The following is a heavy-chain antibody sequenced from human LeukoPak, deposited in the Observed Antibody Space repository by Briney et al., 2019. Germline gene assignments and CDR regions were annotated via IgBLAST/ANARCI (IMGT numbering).Heavy chain of an antibody. J-gene: IGHJ4*02. CDR1: GFTFSSYA. CDR3: AKAYDYVWGSYRFHFDY. Sequence: PGGSLRLSCAASGFTFSSYAMSWVRQAPGKGLEWVSAISGSGGSTYYADSVKGRFTISRDNSKNTLYLQMNSLRAEDTAVYYCAKAYDYVWGSYRFHFDYWGQGTLVTVSS. V-gene: IGHV3-23*01. D-gene: IGHD3-16*02. CDR2: ISGSGGST.